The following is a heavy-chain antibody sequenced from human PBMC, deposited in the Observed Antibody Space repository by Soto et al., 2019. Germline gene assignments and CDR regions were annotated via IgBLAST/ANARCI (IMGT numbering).Heavy chain of an antibody. Sequence: GGSLRLSCAASGFTFSNAWMNWVRQAPGKGLEWVGRIKSKTDGGTTDYAAPVKGRFTISRGDSKNTLYLQMNSLKTEDTAVYYCTTSRKGYYGMDVWGQGTTVTVSS. CDR3: TTSRKGYYGMDV. V-gene: IGHV3-15*07. J-gene: IGHJ6*02. CDR2: IKSKTDGGTT. D-gene: IGHD2-2*01. CDR1: GFTFSNAW.